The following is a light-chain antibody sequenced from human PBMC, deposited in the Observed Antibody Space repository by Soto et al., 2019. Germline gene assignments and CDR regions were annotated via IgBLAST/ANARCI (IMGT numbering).Light chain of an antibody. CDR2: GAS. Sequence: EIVLTQSPGTLSLSPGERATLPCRASQSVSSSYLAWYQQKPGQAPRLLIYGASNRATGIPDRFSGSGSGTDFTLTISSLEPEDFAVYYCQQHADWPLTFGGGTKVDIK. V-gene: IGKV3D-20*02. J-gene: IGKJ4*01. CDR1: QSVSSSY. CDR3: QQHADWPLT.